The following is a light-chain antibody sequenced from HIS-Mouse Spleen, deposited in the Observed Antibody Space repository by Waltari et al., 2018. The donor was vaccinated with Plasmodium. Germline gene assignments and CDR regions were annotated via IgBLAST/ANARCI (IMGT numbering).Light chain of an antibody. V-gene: IGLV3-10*01. J-gene: IGLJ3*02. CDR3: YSTDSSGNHRV. CDR2: EDS. Sequence: SYELTQPPSVSVSPGQPARITCSGAALPKKYAYWDQQKSGQAPVLVIYEDSKRPSGIPERFSGSSSGTMATLTISGAQVEDEADYYCYSTDSSGNHRVFGGGTKLTVL. CDR1: ALPKKY.